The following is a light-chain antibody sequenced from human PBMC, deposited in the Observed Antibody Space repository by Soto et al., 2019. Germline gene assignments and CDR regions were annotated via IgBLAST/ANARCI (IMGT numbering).Light chain of an antibody. CDR3: QQYGNSPQT. Sequence: EIVLTQSPVTLSLSPGERATLSCRASRTVSSSFLAWYQQTPGQAPRLLIYAASSRATGIPDRFSGSGSGTDFTLTISRLEPEDFAVYYCQQYGNSPQTFGQGTKVDIK. CDR1: RTVSSSF. V-gene: IGKV3-20*01. CDR2: AAS. J-gene: IGKJ1*01.